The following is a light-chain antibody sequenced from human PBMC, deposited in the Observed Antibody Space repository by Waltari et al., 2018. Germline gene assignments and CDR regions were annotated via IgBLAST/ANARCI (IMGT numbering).Light chain of an antibody. CDR1: NIGRKH. CDR2: YDS. CDR3: LVWHSTIDHQGV. J-gene: IGLJ2*01. V-gene: IGLV3-21*04. Sequence: SYVVTQSPSVSVAPGETARITCGGDNIGRKHGHWYQQRPGQAPVLVISYDSDRPSGIPERFSGSNSGNTATLTTSWVEAEDEADYYCLVWHSTIDHQGVFGGGTKLTVL.